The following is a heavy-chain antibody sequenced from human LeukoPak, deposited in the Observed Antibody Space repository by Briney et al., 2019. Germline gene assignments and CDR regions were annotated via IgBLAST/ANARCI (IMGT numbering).Heavy chain of an antibody. V-gene: IGHV3-48*03. CDR3: ARDERLLSFLK. CDR2: ISSSGGTI. J-gene: IGHJ4*02. CDR1: GFTFSSYE. Sequence: GGSLRLSCAASGFTFSSYEMNWVRQTPGKGLEWLSYISSSGGTIYYADSVKGRFTISRDNAKSSLYLQMNGLRAEDTAIYYCARDERLLSFLKWGQGTLVTVSS. D-gene: IGHD3-3*01.